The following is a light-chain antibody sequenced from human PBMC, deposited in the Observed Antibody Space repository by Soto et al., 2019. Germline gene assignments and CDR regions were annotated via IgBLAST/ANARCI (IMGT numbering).Light chain of an antibody. CDR2: DAS. Sequence: EIVLTQSPATLSLSPGERATLSCRASQSVSSYLAWYQQKPGKAPRRLIYDASNRATGIPARFSGSGSGTDFTLTISSLEPEDFAVYYCQQRSNWPPGLTFGGGTKVDI. CDR3: QQRSNWPPGLT. CDR1: QSVSSY. J-gene: IGKJ4*01. V-gene: IGKV3-11*01.